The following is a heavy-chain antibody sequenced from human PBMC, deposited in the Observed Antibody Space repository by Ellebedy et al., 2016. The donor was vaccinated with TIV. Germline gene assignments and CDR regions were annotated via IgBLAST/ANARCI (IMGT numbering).Heavy chain of an antibody. J-gene: IGHJ5*02. CDR1: GGSIGTYY. V-gene: IGHV4-59*01. D-gene: IGHD3-10*01. CDR2: VYYSGST. CDR3: ARATTDYYYGSGSYYKWFDL. Sequence: SETLSLTCTVSGGSIGTYYWSWIRQPPGKGLEWIGYVYYSGSTNYNPSLKSRVTISVDTSKNQFSLKLSSVTAADTAVYYCARATTDYYYGSGSYYKWFDLWGQGTLVTVSS.